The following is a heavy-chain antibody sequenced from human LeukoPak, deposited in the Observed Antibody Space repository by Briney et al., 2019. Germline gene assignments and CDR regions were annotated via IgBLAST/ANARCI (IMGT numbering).Heavy chain of an antibody. Sequence: PGGSLRPSCAASGFTFPNAWMSWLRQAPGKGLEWVGHIKSRTDGGTTDYAAPVKGRFTISRDDSENTLYLQMNSLKTEDTAVYYCATPGRIPEAANWFDPWGQGTLVTVSS. CDR3: ATPGRIPEAANWFDP. CDR2: IKSRTDGGTT. V-gene: IGHV3-15*01. CDR1: GFTFPNAW. D-gene: IGHD6-13*01. J-gene: IGHJ5*02.